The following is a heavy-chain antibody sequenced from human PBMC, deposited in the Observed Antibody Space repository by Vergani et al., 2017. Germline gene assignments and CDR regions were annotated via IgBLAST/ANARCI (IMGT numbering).Heavy chain of an antibody. Sequence: QVQLVQSGAEVKKPGASVKVSCKASGYTFTGYQMHWVRQAPGQGLEWMGWINPNSGGTNYAQKFQGRVTMTRDTSITIAYMELSRLRSDDTAVYYCASQEMSTIPFFDYWGQGTLVTVSS. CDR1: GYTFTGYQ. V-gene: IGHV1-2*02. D-gene: IGHD5-24*01. CDR2: INPNSGGT. J-gene: IGHJ4*02. CDR3: ASQEMSTIPFFDY.